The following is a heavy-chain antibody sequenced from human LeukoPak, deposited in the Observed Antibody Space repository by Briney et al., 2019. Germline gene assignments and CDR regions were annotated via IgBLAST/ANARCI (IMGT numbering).Heavy chain of an antibody. Sequence: GGSLRLSCAAAGFTFSSYAMSWVRQAPGKGLEWVSAISGSGGSTYYADSVKGRFTISRDNSKNTLYLQMNSLRDEDTAVYYCARPHIVATYGRWFDPWGQGTLVTVSS. CDR3: ARPHIVATYGRWFDP. V-gene: IGHV3-23*01. CDR1: GFTFSSYA. J-gene: IGHJ5*02. D-gene: IGHD5-12*01. CDR2: ISGSGGST.